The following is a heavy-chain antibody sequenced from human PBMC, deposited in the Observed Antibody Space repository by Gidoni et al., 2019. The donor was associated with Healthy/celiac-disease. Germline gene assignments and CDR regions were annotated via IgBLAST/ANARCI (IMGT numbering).Heavy chain of an antibody. J-gene: IGHJ4*02. Sequence: QVQLVQSGSELKKPGASVKVSCKASGYTFTSYAMNWVRQAPGQGLEWMGWINTNTGNPTYAQGFTGRFVFSLDSSVSTAYLQISSLKAEDTAVYYCARDGDMITFGGVILNYFDYWGQGTLVTVSS. CDR1: GYTFTSYA. D-gene: IGHD3-16*02. CDR2: INTNTGNP. CDR3: ARDGDMITFGGVILNYFDY. V-gene: IGHV7-4-1*02.